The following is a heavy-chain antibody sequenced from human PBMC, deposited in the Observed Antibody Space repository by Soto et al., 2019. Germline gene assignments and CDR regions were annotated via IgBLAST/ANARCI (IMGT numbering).Heavy chain of an antibody. Sequence: SETLSLTCTVSGGSISSGGYYWSWIRQHPGKGLEWIGYIYYSGSTYYNPSLKSRVTISVDTSKNQFSLKLSSVTAADTAVYYCAREREQQLVQDYYYYYMDVWSKGTKVTVSS. CDR1: GGSISSGGYY. V-gene: IGHV4-31*03. CDR3: AREREQQLVQDYYYYYMDV. D-gene: IGHD6-13*01. J-gene: IGHJ6*03. CDR2: IYYSGST.